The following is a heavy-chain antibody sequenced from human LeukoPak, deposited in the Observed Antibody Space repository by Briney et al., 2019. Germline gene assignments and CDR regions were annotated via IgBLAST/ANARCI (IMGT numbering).Heavy chain of an antibody. CDR2: IYTSGST. CDR3: ARLEWELGYMDV. Sequence: SETLSLTCTVSGGSISSYYWSWLRQPAGKGLEWIGCIYTSGSTNYNSSLRSRVTMSVDTSKNQFSLKLSSVTAADTAVYYCARLEWELGYMDVWGKGTTVTVPS. V-gene: IGHV4-4*07. D-gene: IGHD1-26*01. CDR1: GGSISSYY. J-gene: IGHJ6*03.